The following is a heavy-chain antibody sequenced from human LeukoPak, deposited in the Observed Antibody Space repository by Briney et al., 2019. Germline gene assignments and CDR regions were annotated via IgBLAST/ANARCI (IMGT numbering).Heavy chain of an antibody. CDR1: GFTFDDYA. Sequence: GRSLRLSCAPSGFTFDDYAMHWVRQAPGRGLEWVSGISWISGSIGYADSVKGRFTISRDNAKNSLYLQMNSLRAEDTALYYCAKAEYCSSTSCYYFDYWGQGTLVTVSS. V-gene: IGHV3-9*01. CDR2: ISWISGSI. CDR3: AKAEYCSSTSCYYFDY. D-gene: IGHD2-2*01. J-gene: IGHJ4*02.